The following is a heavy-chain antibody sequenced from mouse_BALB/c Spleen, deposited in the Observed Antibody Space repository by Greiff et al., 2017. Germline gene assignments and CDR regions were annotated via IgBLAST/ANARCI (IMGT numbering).Heavy chain of an antibody. CDR2: ISYSGST. J-gene: IGHJ3*01. D-gene: IGHD2-2*01. CDR3: ATLYYGYDAWFAY. Sequence: EVKVEESGPGLVKPSQSLSLTCTVTGYSITSDYAWNWIRQFPGNKLEWMGYISYSGSTSYNPSLKSRISITRDTSKNQFFLQLNSVTTEDTATYYCATLYYGYDAWFAYWGQGTLVTVSA. V-gene: IGHV3-2*02. CDR1: GYSITSDYA.